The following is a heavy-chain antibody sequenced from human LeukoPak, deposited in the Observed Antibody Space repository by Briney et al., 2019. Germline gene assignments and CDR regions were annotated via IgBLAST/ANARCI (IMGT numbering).Heavy chain of an antibody. CDR1: GYIFTNYG. Sequence: ASVKVSCKASGYIFTNYGISWVRQAPGQGLEWMGWINPNSGGTNYAQKFQGRVTMTRDTSINTAYMELSRLRSDDTAVYYCARVDIGYFDWLYYYGMDVWGQATTVTVSS. J-gene: IGHJ6*02. V-gene: IGHV1-2*02. CDR3: ARVDIGYFDWLYYYGMDV. CDR2: INPNSGGT. D-gene: IGHD3-9*01.